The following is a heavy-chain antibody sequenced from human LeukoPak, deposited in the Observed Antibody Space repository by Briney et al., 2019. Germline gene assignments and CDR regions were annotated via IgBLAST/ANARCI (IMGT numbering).Heavy chain of an antibody. V-gene: IGHV1-18*01. CDR2: ISAYNGNT. J-gene: IGHJ4*02. CDR3: ARDHNYSGSGSYSN. D-gene: IGHD3-10*01. Sequence: ASVKVSFKASGYTFTSYGISWVRQAPGQGLEWMGWISAYNGNTNYAQKLQGRVTMTTDTSTSTAYMELRSLRSDDTAVYYCARDHNYSGSGSYSNWGQGTLVTVSS. CDR1: GYTFTSYG.